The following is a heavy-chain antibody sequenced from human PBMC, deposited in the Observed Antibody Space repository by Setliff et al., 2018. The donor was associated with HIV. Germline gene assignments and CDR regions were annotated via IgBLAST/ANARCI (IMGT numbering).Heavy chain of an antibody. D-gene: IGHD3-22*01. J-gene: IGHJ6*04. V-gene: IGHV4-34*01. CDR2: VNHSGNI. CDR1: GETFNDYF. Sequence: SETLSLTCAVYGETFNDYFWTGIRQSPGKGLEWIGEVNHSGNINQNPSLKSGFTLSVDTSKNQFSLRLNSVTAADTAVYYCARGREVIRATYYSYFYMDVWSRGTAVTVSS. CDR3: ARGREVIRATYYSYFYMDV.